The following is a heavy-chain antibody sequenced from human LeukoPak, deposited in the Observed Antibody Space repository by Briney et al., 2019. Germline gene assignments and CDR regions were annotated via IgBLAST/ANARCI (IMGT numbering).Heavy chain of an antibody. CDR2: IYRSGAT. Sequence: SETLSLTCTVSGDSFSSNNYWTWVRQPPGKGLEWIGEIYRSGATNYNPSLRSRVTGSLDKSKNQFSLRLNSVTAADTAIYYCARNAGYSALNYWGQGVLVTVSS. D-gene: IGHD3-9*01. V-gene: IGHV4-4*02. CDR1: GDSFSSNNY. J-gene: IGHJ4*02. CDR3: ARNAGYSALNY.